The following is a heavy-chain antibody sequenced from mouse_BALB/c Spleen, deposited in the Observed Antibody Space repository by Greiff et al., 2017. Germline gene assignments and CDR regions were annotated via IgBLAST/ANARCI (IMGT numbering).Heavy chain of an antibody. Sequence: VQLQQPGAELVKPGTSVKLSCKASGYNFTSYWINWVKLRPGQGLEWIGYIDPYNGGTSYNQKFKGKATLTVDKSSSTAYMHLNSLTSEDSAVYYCARSNYRYDGASFAYWGQGTLVTVSA. D-gene: IGHD2-14*01. J-gene: IGHJ3*01. CDR1: GYNFTSYW. CDR3: ARSNYRYDGASFAY. CDR2: IDPYNGGT. V-gene: IGHV1-69*02.